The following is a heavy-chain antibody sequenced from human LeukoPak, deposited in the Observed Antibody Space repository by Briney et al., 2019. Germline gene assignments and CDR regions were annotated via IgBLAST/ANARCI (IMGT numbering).Heavy chain of an antibody. J-gene: IGHJ4*02. CDR3: ARARPGAATAVYDD. D-gene: IGHD5/OR15-5a*01. CDR1: GYTFTSYD. V-gene: IGHV1-8*01. CDR2: MSPKSGNT. Sequence: ASVKVSCKASGYTFTSYDINWVRQATGQGLEWMEWMSPKSGNTGYAQKFQGRVTMTSNTAISTAYMELSSLRSEDTAVYYCARARPGAATAVYDDWGQGTLVTVSS.